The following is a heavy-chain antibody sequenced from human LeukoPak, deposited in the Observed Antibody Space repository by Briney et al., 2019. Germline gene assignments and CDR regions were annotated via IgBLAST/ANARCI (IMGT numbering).Heavy chain of an antibody. V-gene: IGHV3-9*03. D-gene: IGHD6-19*01. J-gene: IGHJ4*02. Sequence: PGRSLRLSCAASGFTFDDYAMHWVRQAPGKGLEWVSGISWNSGSIGYADSVKGRFTISRDNAKNSLYLQMNSLRAEDMALYYCATTRIAVAGADYWGQGALVTVSS. CDR2: ISWNSGSI. CDR3: ATTRIAVAGADY. CDR1: GFTFDDYA.